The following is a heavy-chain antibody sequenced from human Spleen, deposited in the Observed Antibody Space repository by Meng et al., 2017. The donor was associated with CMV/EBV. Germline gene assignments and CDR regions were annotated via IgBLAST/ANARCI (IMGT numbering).Heavy chain of an antibody. D-gene: IGHD2-2*02. Sequence: GESLKISCAASGFSFSSYGIHWVRQAPGKGLEWVSRITNDGSTTNYADSVKGRFTISRDNAKNTLFLQMNSLRVEDTAVYYCASQVPAAIELDYWGQGTLVTVSS. CDR3: ASQVPAAIELDY. CDR1: GFSFSSYG. V-gene: IGHV3-74*01. J-gene: IGHJ4*02. CDR2: ITNDGSTT.